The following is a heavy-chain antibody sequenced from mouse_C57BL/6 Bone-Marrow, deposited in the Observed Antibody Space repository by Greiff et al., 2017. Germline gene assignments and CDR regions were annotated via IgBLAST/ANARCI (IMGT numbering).Heavy chain of an antibody. Sequence: DVMLVESGGGLVQPGGSLKLSCAASGFTFSDYYMYWVRQTPEKRLEWVAYISNGGGSTYYPDTVKGRFTISRDNAKNTLYLQMSRRKSEDTAMYYCARQGWLLYAMDYWGQGTSGTVAS. CDR2: ISNGGGST. CDR3: ARQGWLLYAMDY. J-gene: IGHJ4*01. V-gene: IGHV5-12*01. CDR1: GFTFSDYY. D-gene: IGHD2-3*01.